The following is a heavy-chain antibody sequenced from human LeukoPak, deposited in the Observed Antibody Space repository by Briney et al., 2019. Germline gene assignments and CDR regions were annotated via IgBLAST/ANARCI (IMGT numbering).Heavy chain of an antibody. D-gene: IGHD2-15*01. CDR3: AKDRSVGTCSTFDH. V-gene: IGHV3-30*02. CDR1: GFTFSSYG. J-gene: IGHJ4*01. Sequence: HPGGSLRLSCAASGFTFSSYGMHWVRQAPGKGLEWVAFIRYDGSNKYYADSVKGRFTISRDNSKNTLYLQMKSLAAADTAVYYCAKDRSVGTCSTFDHWRHRTLVSVSS. CDR2: IRYDGSNK.